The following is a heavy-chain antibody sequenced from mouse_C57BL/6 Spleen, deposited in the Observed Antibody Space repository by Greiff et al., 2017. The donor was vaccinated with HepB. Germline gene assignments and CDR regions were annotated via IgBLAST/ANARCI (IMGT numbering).Heavy chain of an antibody. CDR2: INPSSGYT. J-gene: IGHJ2*01. V-gene: IGHV1-4*01. CDR3: ARKVDQDYGSFSDY. CDR1: GYTFTSYT. Sequence: QVHVKQSGAELARPGASVKMSCKASGYTFTSYTMHWVKQRPGQGLEWIGYINPSSGYTKYNQKFKDKATLTADKSSSTAYMQLSSLTSEDSAVYYCARKVDQDYGSFSDYWGQGTTLTVSS. D-gene: IGHD2-4*01.